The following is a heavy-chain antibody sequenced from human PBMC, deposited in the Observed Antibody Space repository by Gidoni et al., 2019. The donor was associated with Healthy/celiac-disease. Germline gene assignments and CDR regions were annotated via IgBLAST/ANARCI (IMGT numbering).Heavy chain of an antibody. J-gene: IGHJ6*02. Sequence: EVQLVESGGGLVKPGGSLRLSCAASGFTFSSYSVNWVRQAPGKGLEWVSSISSSSSYIYYADSVKGRFTISRDNAKNSLYLQMNSLRAEDTAVYYCARAGGYDWGGTDYYGMDVWGQGTTVTVSS. CDR1: GFTFSSYS. D-gene: IGHD5-12*01. V-gene: IGHV3-21*01. CDR2: ISSSSSYI. CDR3: ARAGGYDWGGTDYYGMDV.